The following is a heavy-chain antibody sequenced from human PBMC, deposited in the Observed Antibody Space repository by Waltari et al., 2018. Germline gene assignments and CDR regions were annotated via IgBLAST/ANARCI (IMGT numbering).Heavy chain of an antibody. J-gene: IGHJ5*02. V-gene: IGHV4-38-2*01. Sequence: QVQLQESGLGLVKPSETLSLTCSVSGYSISSGYWWGWIRQPPGKGLEWIASIYYTGGYTYYSPSLRSRVTISSDTSKTQFSLTLPSMTAADTAVYFCANNEWGLPVSWGQGTLVTVSS. CDR1: GYSISSGYW. CDR3: ANNEWGLPVS. D-gene: IGHD1-26*01. CDR2: IYYTGGYT.